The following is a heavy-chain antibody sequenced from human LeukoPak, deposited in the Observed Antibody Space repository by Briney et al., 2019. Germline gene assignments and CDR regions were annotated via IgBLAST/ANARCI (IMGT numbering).Heavy chain of an antibody. CDR1: GGSFSGYC. CDR2: VNHSGST. D-gene: IGHD2-2*01. CDR3: ASLGHIVVVPAAPDNWFDP. V-gene: IGHV4-34*01. Sequence: SETLSLTCAVYGGSFSGYCWSWIRQPPGKGLEWIGEVNHSGSTNYNPSLKSRVTISVDTSENQFSLKLSSVTAADTAVYYCASLGHIVVVPAAPDNWFDPWGQGTLVTVSS. J-gene: IGHJ5*02.